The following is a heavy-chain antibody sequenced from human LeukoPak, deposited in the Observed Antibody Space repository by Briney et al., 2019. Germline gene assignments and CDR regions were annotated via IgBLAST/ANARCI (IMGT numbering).Heavy chain of an antibody. V-gene: IGHV3-21*01. J-gene: IGHJ4*02. CDR2: ISSSSNYI. CDR3: ARVPHAMVRGVIITEFYFDY. CDR1: GLTFSSYS. D-gene: IGHD3-10*01. Sequence: PGGSLRLSCAASGLTFSSYSMNWVRQAPGKGLEWVLSISSSSNYIYYADSVKGRFTISRDNAKNSLYLQMNSLRAEDTAVYYCARVPHAMVRGVIITEFYFDYWGQGTLVTVSS.